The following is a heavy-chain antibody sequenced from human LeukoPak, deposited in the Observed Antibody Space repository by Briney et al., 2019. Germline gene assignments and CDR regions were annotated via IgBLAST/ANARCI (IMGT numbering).Heavy chain of an antibody. J-gene: IGHJ4*02. CDR2: ISGSGGST. Sequence: GGPLRLSCAASGFTFSSYAMSWVRQAPGKGLEWVSAISGSGGSTYYADSVKGRFTISRDNSKNTLYLQMNSLRAEDTAVYYCAKGRDGYSQFDYWGQGTLVTVSS. CDR1: GFTFSSYA. V-gene: IGHV3-23*01. D-gene: IGHD5-24*01. CDR3: AKGRDGYSQFDY.